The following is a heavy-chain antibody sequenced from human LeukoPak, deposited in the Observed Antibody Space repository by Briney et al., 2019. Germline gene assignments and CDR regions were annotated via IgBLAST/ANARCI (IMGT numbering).Heavy chain of an antibody. Sequence: ASVKVSCKASGYTFTSYGISWVRQAPGQGLEWMGWISAYNGNTNYAQKLRGRVTMTTDTSTSTAYMELRSLRSDDTAVYYCARGSEGYYYYGMDVWGQGTTVAVSS. CDR1: GYTFTSYG. CDR2: ISAYNGNT. CDR3: ARGSEGYYYYGMDV. D-gene: IGHD3-10*01. J-gene: IGHJ6*02. V-gene: IGHV1-18*01.